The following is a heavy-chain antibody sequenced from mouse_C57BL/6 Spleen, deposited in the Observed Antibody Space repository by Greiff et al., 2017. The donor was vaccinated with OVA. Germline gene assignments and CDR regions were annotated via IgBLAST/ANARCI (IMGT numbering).Heavy chain of an antibody. CDR1: GYAFSSSW. CDR3: ARSQIAAVVAHWYFDV. D-gene: IGHD1-1*01. V-gene: IGHV1-82*01. J-gene: IGHJ1*03. Sequence: QVQLQQSGPELVKPGASVKISCKASGYAFSSSWMNWVKQRPGQGLEWIGRIYPGDGDTNYNGKFKGKAPLTADKSSSTAYMQHSSLTSEDSAVYIWARSQIAAVVAHWYFDVWGTGTTVTVSA. CDR2: IYPGDGDT.